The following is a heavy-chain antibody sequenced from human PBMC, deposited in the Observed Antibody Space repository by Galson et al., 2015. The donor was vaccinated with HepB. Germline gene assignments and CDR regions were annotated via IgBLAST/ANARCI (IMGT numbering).Heavy chain of an antibody. V-gene: IGHV1-18*01. D-gene: IGHD3-9*01. Sequence: SVKVSCKASGYTFTRYGFSWVRQAPGQGLEWMGWISGYTGNTKYAQKVQGRVTMTTDTSTSTAYMELRSLRSDDTAVYYCARGDDILTGYYRGFDYWGQGTLVTVSS. CDR1: GYTFTRYG. CDR3: ARGDDILTGYYRGFDY. CDR2: ISGYTGNT. J-gene: IGHJ4*02.